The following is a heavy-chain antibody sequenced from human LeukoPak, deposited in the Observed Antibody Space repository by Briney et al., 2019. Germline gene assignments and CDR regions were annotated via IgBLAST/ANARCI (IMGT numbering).Heavy chain of an antibody. Sequence: PGGSLRLSCEASGFTFSSYSMNWVRQAPGKGLEWVSYISTSSSTIDFTDSVKGRFTISRDNAKNSLYLQMNSLRAEDTAVYYCARDLRDYVFEGGYAFDIWGQGTMVTVSS. D-gene: IGHD3-16*01. CDR2: ISTSSSTI. CDR1: GFTFSSYS. CDR3: ARDLRDYVFEGGYAFDI. V-gene: IGHV3-48*04. J-gene: IGHJ3*02.